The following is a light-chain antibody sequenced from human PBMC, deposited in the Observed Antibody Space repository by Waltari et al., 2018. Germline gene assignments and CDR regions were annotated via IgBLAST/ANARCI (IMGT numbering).Light chain of an antibody. J-gene: IGKJ1*01. V-gene: IGKV3-15*01. CDR3: QQYYSWPWT. CDR1: ESVSSN. CDR2: RAS. Sequence: EIVMTQSPATLSVSPGERATLSCRASESVSSNLAWYQQKPGQAPRLLIFRASTRATGIPARFSGSGSGTEFTLAINSLQSEDFAVYYCQQYYSWPWTFGQGTKVEI.